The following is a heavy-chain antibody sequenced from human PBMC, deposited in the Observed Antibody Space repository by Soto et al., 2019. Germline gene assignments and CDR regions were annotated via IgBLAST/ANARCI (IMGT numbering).Heavy chain of an antibody. CDR2: IWYDGSNK. CDR1: GFTFSSYG. Sequence: LRLSCAASGFTFSSYGMHWVRQAPGKGLEWVAVIWYDGSNKYYADSVKGRFTISRDNSKNTLYLQMNSLRAEDTAVYYCARDQAIFGVVITPVFDPWGQGTLVTVSS. D-gene: IGHD3-3*01. V-gene: IGHV3-33*01. J-gene: IGHJ5*02. CDR3: ARDQAIFGVVITPVFDP.